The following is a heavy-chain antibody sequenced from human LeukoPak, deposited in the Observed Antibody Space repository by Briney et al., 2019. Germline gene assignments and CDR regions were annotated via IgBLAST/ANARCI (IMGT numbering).Heavy chain of an antibody. CDR2: INPNSGGT. CDR1: GYTFTCYY. Sequence: ASVKVSCKASGYTFTCYYMHWVRQAPGQGLEWMGRINPNSGGTNYAQKFQGRVTMTRDTSISTAYMELSRLRSDDTAVYYCARVHYSSSSNLDDYYYYGMDVWGQGTTVTVSS. CDR3: ARVHYSSSSNLDDYYYYGMDV. D-gene: IGHD6-6*01. J-gene: IGHJ6*02. V-gene: IGHV1-2*06.